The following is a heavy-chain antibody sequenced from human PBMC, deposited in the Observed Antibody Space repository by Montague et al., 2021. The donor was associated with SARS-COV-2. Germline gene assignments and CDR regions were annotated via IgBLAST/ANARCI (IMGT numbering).Heavy chain of an antibody. CDR2: ISHSGSA. CDR1: GDSISSANYQ. J-gene: IGHJ5*01. Sequence: SETLSLTCNVSGDSISSANYQWAWFRQPPGKGLQWVGSISHSGSAYYNPSLKSRLTISVDMSKRLFSLDVESVAVVDTAFYYCARQVGDFWTGFYVDSWGQGTLVTVSS. CDR3: ARQVGDFWTGFYVDS. V-gene: IGHV4-39*01. D-gene: IGHD3/OR15-3a*01.